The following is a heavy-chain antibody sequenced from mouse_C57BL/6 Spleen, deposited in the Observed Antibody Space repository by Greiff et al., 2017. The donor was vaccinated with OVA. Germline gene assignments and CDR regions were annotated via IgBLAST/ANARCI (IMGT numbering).Heavy chain of an antibody. D-gene: IGHD2-3*01. V-gene: IGHV1-15*01. Sequence: QVQLKQSGAELVRPGASVTLSCKASGYTFTDYEMHWVKQTPVHGLEWIGAIDPETGGTAYNQKFKGKAILTADKSSSTAYMELRSLTSEDSAVYYCTRGGYYFWFAYWGQGTLVTVSA. J-gene: IGHJ3*01. CDR2: IDPETGGT. CDR1: GYTFTDYE. CDR3: TRGGYYFWFAY.